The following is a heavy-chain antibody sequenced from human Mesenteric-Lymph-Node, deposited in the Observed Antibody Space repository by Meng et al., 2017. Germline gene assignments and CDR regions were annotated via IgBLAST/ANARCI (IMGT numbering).Heavy chain of an antibody. CDR2: IKQDGSEK. Sequence: GESLKISCAASGFTFSSYWMSWVRQAPGKGLEWVANIKQDGSEKYYVDSVKGRLTISRDNSENTVYLHMNSLRAEDTAVYHCAREFHSSGRAGTFDVWGRGTMVTVSS. J-gene: IGHJ3*01. V-gene: IGHV3-7*01. D-gene: IGHD3-22*01. CDR1: GFTFSSYW. CDR3: AREFHSSGRAGTFDV.